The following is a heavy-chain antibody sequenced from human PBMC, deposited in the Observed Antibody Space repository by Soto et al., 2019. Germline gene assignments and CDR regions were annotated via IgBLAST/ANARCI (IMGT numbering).Heavy chain of an antibody. J-gene: IGHJ5*02. CDR1: GGSITSNSHY. CDR2: IHHGGNR. Sequence: SETLSLTCTVTGGSITSNSHYWRWIRQPPGKGLEWIVSIHHGGNRYYNLSLKSRVTISVDTSKNQLSLKLTSVTAADTAKFFCGRQTSDAFWSGRNMHHWFDLWGQGILVT. V-gene: IGHV4-39*01. D-gene: IGHD3-3*01. CDR3: GRQTSDAFWSGRNMHHWFDL.